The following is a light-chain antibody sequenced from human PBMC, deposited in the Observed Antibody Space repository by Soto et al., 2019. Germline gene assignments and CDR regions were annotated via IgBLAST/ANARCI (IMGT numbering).Light chain of an antibody. CDR2: LGS. J-gene: IGKJ5*01. CDR3: MQALQTPIT. Sequence: DIVMTQSPLSLSVTPGEPASISCRSSRSLLHTDGYNYLDWYLQKPGQSPQLLIYLGSNRAAGVPDRFSGSVSGTDFALKISRVEVEDVGVYYCMQALQTPITFGQGTRLENK. CDR1: RSLLHTDGYNY. V-gene: IGKV2-28*01.